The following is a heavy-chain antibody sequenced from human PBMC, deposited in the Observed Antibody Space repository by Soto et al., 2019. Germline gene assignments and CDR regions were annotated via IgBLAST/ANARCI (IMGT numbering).Heavy chain of an antibody. CDR1: GDIFSGYS. CDR3: ARDLGSGYDPGDY. V-gene: IGHV1-69*14. Sequence: QVQLVQSGAEVKKPGSSVKVSCKTSGDIFSGYSISWVRQAPGQGLEWMGGIIPIFGTTNYAQRLHGRVTNTADKSTSTVYMELYSLKSEDTAVYYCARDLGSGYDPGDYWGQGTLVTVSS. CDR2: IIPIFGTT. D-gene: IGHD5-12*01. J-gene: IGHJ4*02.